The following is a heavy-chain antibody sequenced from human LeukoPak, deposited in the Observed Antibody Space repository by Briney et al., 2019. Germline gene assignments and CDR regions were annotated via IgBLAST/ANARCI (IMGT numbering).Heavy chain of an antibody. CDR1: GFTFSSYW. V-gene: IGHV3-7*01. D-gene: IGHD2-2*01. J-gene: IGHJ6*03. CDR3: AREVPHIVVVPAASYYYYYMDV. Sequence: GGSLRLSCAASGFTFSSYWMSWVRQAPGKGLEWVANINQDGSEKYYVDSVKGRFTISRDNAKNSLYLQMNSLRAEDTAVYYCAREVPHIVVVPAASYYYYYMDVWGKGTTVTVSS. CDR2: INQDGSEK.